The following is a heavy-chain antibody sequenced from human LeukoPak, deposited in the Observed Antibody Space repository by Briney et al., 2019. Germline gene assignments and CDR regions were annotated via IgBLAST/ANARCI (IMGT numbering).Heavy chain of an antibody. CDR1: GFTFSGSD. J-gene: IGHJ3*02. D-gene: IGHD3-10*01. CDR2: ISYDGSNK. V-gene: IGHV3-30*18. CDR3: AKLVWFGELLLEDAFDI. Sequence: PGGSLRLSCAASGFTFSGSDMHWVRQAPGKGLEWVAVISYDGSNKYYADSVKGRFTISRDNSKNTLYLQMNSLRAEDTAVYYCAKLVWFGELLLEDAFDIWGQGTMVTVSS.